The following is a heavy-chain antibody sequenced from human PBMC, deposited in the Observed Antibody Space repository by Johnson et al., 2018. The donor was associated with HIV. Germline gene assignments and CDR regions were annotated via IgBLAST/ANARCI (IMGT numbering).Heavy chain of an antibody. J-gene: IGHJ3*02. D-gene: IGHD6-19*01. CDR2: ISTAGDT. Sequence: VQLVESGGGLVQPGRSLRLSCAASGFTFDDYAMHWVRQAPGKGLEWVSGISTAGDTYYADSVKGRFTISRDNSKNTLYLQMNSLRAEDTAVYYCASVHGIAVVDAFDIWGQGTMVTVSS. CDR1: GFTFDDYA. V-gene: IGHV3-9*01. CDR3: ASVHGIAVVDAFDI.